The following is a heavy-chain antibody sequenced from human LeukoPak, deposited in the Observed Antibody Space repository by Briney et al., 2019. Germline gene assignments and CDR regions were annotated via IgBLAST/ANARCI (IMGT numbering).Heavy chain of an antibody. CDR2: ISYDGSNK. CDR1: GFTFSSYG. Sequence: GGSLRLSCAASGFTFSSYGMHWVRQAPGKGLEWVAVISYDGSNKYCADSVKGRFTISRDNSKNTLYLQMNSLRAEDTAVYYCAKEIAGYYFDYWGQGTLVTVSS. CDR3: AKEIAGYYFDY. V-gene: IGHV3-30*18. D-gene: IGHD2-21*01. J-gene: IGHJ4*02.